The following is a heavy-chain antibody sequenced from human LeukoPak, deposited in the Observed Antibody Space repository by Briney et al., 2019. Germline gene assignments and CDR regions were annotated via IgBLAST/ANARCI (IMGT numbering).Heavy chain of an antibody. Sequence: RTSETLSLTCTVSGGSISSSSYYWGWIRQSPGKGLEWIGTFSSGGSAYYNPSLTSRVSISKDTSDNQFSLRLYSVTAADTAVYYCARKQTGTMYDVWGQGTQVTVSS. CDR1: GGSISSSSYY. V-gene: IGHV4-39*07. CDR3: ARKQTGTMYDV. CDR2: FSSGGSA. J-gene: IGHJ4*02. D-gene: IGHD1-7*01.